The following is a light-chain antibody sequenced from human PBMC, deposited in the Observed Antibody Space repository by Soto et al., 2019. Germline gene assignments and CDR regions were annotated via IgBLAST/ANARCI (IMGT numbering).Light chain of an antibody. CDR2: ASS. CDR3: QQSYLSPLT. CDR1: QSISSY. J-gene: IGKJ4*01. V-gene: IGKV1-39*01. Sequence: DIQMTQSPSSLSTSVGDRVTINCRASQSISSYLNWYQQKPGKAPKLLIYASSSLQSGVPSRFSGSGSGTDFTLNISSLQPEDVATYYCQQSYLSPLTFGGGTKV.